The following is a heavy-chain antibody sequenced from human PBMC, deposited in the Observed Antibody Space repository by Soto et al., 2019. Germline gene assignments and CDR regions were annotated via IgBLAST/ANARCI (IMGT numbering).Heavy chain of an antibody. CDR2: IYPGDHET. CDR3: ARSPSSSPYFDV. D-gene: IGHD6-13*01. CDR1: GYTFSNFL. J-gene: IGHJ4*02. V-gene: IGHV5-51*01. Sequence: GESLKISCQCSGYTFSNFLICWVRQLPVQGLEWMGIIYPGDHETRYSPSFLGKVTISAEKSINTAYLQWSSLEASDSAFYFCARSPSSSPYFDVWGQGALVTVSS.